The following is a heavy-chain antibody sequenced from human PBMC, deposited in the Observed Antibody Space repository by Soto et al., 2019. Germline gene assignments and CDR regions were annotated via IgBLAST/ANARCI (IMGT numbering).Heavy chain of an antibody. J-gene: IGHJ4*02. CDR3: ARDVWSRASGPPDS. V-gene: IGHV3-9*01. D-gene: IGHD3-10*01. CDR1: GFTFDDYA. CDR2: ISWNSDTI. Sequence: GGSLRLSCAASGFTFDDYAMHWVRQAPGKGLEWVTGISWNSDTIGYADSVKGRFTISRDNAKNSLYLQMNSLRAEDTAFYYCARDVWSRASGPPDSWGQGXLVTVYS.